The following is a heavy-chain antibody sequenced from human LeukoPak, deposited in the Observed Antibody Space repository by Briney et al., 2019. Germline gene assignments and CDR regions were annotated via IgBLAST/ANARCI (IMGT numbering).Heavy chain of an antibody. J-gene: IGHJ4*02. CDR2: ISGSGGST. CDR3: AKGDKDYLDY. Sequence: GGSLRLSCVASKFLFGNYTMNWVRQAPGKGLEWVSAISGSGGSTYYADSVKGRFTISRDNSKNTLYLQMNSLRAEDTAVYYCAKGDKDYLDYWGQGTLVTVSS. CDR1: KFLFGNYT. V-gene: IGHV3-23*01.